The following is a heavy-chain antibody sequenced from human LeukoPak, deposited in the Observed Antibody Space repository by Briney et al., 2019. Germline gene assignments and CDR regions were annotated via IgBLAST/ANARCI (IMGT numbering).Heavy chain of an antibody. J-gene: IGHJ5*02. Sequence: SETLSLTCAVYGGSFSGYYWSWIRQPPGKGLEWIGEINHSGSTNYNPSLKSRVTISVDTSKNQFPLKLSSVTAADTAVYYCARRPSIAVAGPKLNWFDPWGQGTLVTVSS. CDR1: GGSFSGYY. CDR2: INHSGST. V-gene: IGHV4-34*01. D-gene: IGHD6-19*01. CDR3: ARRPSIAVAGPKLNWFDP.